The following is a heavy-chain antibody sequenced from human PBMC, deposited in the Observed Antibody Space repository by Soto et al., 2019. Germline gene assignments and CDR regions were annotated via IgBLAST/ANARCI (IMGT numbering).Heavy chain of an antibody. Sequence: QVQLVQSGAEVKKPGASVKVSCKASGDNFTDYYIHWVRQAPGQGLEWMGTVNPSGGHTTYAQHFLGRMTMTRDTSTSTRYRELTSLTSEDTAVYYCARGGHVVVVTAALDYWGQGTLVTVSS. V-gene: IGHV1-46*01. D-gene: IGHD2-21*02. CDR2: VNPSGGHT. CDR1: GDNFTDYY. J-gene: IGHJ4*02. CDR3: ARGGHVVVVTAALDY.